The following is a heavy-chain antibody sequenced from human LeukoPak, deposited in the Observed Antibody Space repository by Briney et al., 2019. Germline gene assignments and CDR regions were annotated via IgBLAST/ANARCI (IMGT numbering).Heavy chain of an antibody. CDR2: ISGSGGST. CDR1: GFSFSSYS. Sequence: GGSLRLSCAASGFSFSSYSMKWVRQAPGKGLEWVSAISGSGGSTYYADSVKGRFTISRDNSKNTLYLQMNSLRAEDTAVYYCAKVLLSGHYYDSSGYYFTSFDYWGQGTLVTVSS. V-gene: IGHV3-23*01. J-gene: IGHJ4*02. CDR3: AKVLLSGHYYDSSGYYFTSFDY. D-gene: IGHD3-22*01.